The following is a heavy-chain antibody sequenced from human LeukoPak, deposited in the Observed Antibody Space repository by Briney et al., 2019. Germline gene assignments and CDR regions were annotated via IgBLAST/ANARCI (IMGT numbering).Heavy chain of an antibody. V-gene: IGHV3-23*01. CDR3: AKDQFSRGLYYFDY. CDR2: ITGSGDST. Sequence: GGSLRLSCAASGFTFSSYAMSWVRQAPGKGRVWVSAITGSGDSTYYADSVKGRFTISRDNSKNTLYLQMNSLRAEDTAVYYCAKDQFSRGLYYFDYWGQGTLVTVSS. J-gene: IGHJ4*02. D-gene: IGHD2-2*01. CDR1: GFTFSSYA.